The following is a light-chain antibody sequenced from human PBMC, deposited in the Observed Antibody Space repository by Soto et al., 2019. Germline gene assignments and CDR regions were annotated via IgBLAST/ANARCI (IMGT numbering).Light chain of an antibody. CDR3: SSYTTSSPHVV. Sequence: QSALTQPASVSGSPGQSITISCTGTSSDVGGYNYVSWYQQHPGKAPKLIIYDVSNRPSGVSNRFSGSKSGNTASLTISGLQAEDEADYYCSSYTTSSPHVVFGGGTKVTV. J-gene: IGLJ2*01. CDR2: DVS. CDR1: SSDVGGYNY. V-gene: IGLV2-14*01.